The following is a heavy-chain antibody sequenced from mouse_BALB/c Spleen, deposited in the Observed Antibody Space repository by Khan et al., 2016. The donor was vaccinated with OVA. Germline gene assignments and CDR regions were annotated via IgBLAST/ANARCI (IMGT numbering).Heavy chain of an antibody. CDR2: INPSNGGT. CDR3: TRRDGSSYYAMDY. Sequence: QVQLQQPGAELVKPGASVKLSCKASGYTFTSYYMYWVKQRPGQGLEWIGGINPSNGGTNFNEKFKSKATLTVDKSSSTAYMQLSSLTSEDSAVYYYTRRDGSSYYAMDYWGQGTSVTVSS. V-gene: IGHV1S81*02. CDR1: GYTFTSYY. D-gene: IGHD1-1*01. J-gene: IGHJ4*01.